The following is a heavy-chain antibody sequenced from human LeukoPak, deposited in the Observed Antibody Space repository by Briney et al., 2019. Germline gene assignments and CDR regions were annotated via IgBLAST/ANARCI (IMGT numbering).Heavy chain of an antibody. CDR1: GFTFSSYG. J-gene: IGHJ4*02. V-gene: IGHV3-30*18. CDR2: ISYDGSYK. CDR3: AKESFPV. D-gene: IGHD2/OR15-2a*01. Sequence: PGGSLRLSCAASGFTFSSYGMHWVRQAPGKGLEWVAVISYDGSYKNYADSVKGRFTISRDNSKNTLYLEMNSLRAEDTAVYYCAKESFPVWGQGTLVTVSS.